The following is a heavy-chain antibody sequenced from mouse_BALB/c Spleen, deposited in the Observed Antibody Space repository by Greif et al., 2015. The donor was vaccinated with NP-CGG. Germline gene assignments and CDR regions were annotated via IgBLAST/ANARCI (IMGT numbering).Heavy chain of an antibody. J-gene: IGHJ4*01. Sequence: VKLMESGAELAKPGASVKMSCKASGYTFTSYWMHWVKQRPGQGLEWIGYINPSTGYTEYNQKFKDKATLTADKSSSTAYMQLCSLTSEDSAVYYCARIGGSYAMDYWGQGTSVTVSS. V-gene: IGHV1-7*01. D-gene: IGHD2-14*01. CDR2: INPSTGYT. CDR1: GYTFTSYW. CDR3: ARIGGSYAMDY.